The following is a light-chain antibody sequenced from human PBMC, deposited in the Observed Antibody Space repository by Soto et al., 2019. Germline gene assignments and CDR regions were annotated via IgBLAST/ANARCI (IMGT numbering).Light chain of an antibody. Sequence: DIQMTQSPSTLSASVGDRVTITCRASQSISSWLAWYQQKPGKAPKLLIYDASSLESGVPSRFSGSGSGTEFTLTISSLQPDEFASYYCQQYNGYSLFTCGPGPKVDIK. CDR1: QSISSW. J-gene: IGKJ3*01. CDR2: DAS. V-gene: IGKV1-5*01. CDR3: QQYNGYSLFT.